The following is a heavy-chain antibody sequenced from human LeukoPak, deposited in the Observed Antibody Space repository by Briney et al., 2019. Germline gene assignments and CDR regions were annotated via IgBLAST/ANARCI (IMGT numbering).Heavy chain of an antibody. CDR1: GGSISSHY. J-gene: IGHJ5*02. CDR2: IYYSGST. V-gene: IGHV4-59*11. Sequence: PSETLSLTCTVSGGSISSHYWSWIRQPPGKGLEWIGYIYYSGSTNYNPSLKSRVTISVDTSKNQFSLKLSSVTAADTAVYYCARSHVRYDSSGYYSVDWFDPWGQGTLVTVSS. D-gene: IGHD3-22*01. CDR3: ARSHVRYDSSGYYSVDWFDP.